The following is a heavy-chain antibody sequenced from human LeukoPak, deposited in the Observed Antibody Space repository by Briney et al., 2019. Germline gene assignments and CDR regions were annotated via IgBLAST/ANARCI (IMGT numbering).Heavy chain of an antibody. V-gene: IGHV3-23*01. D-gene: IGHD3-10*01. CDR2: ITTSDGNT. Sequence: GGSLRLSCAASGFTFSSYTMSWVRQAPGKGLEWVSTITTSDGNTYYADSVKGRFTISRDNSKNTLYLQMNSLRAEDTAVYYCASRPGALMVRGVIPPYWGQGTLVTVSS. CDR3: ASRPGALMVRGVIPPY. J-gene: IGHJ4*02. CDR1: GFTFSSYT.